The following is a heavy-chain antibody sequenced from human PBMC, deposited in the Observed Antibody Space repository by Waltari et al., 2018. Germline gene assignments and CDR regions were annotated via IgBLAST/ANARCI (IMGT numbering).Heavy chain of an antibody. CDR1: GGSISSGSYY. CDR3: ARKTPGPDAFDI. D-gene: IGHD2-15*01. Sequence: QVQLQESGPGLVKSSQTLSLTCTVSGGSISSGSYYWSWIRQPAGKGLEWIGRIYTSGRTNYNPSLKSRVTISVDTSKNQFSLKLSSVTAADTAVYYCARKTPGPDAFDIWGQGTMVTVSS. J-gene: IGHJ3*02. CDR2: IYTSGRT. V-gene: IGHV4-61*02.